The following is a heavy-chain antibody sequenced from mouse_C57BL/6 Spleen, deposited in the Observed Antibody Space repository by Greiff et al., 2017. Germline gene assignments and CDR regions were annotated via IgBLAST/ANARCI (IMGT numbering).Heavy chain of an antibody. CDR2: LTPNYGTT. CDR3: ARDSSGYVGAMDY. V-gene: IGHV1-39*01. CDR1: GYSFTDYN. J-gene: IGHJ4*01. Sequence: VQLKQSGPELVKPGASVKISCKASGYSFTDYNMNWVTQSHGQSLEWIGVLTPNYGTTSYNQKFKGKATLTVDPSSSTAYMQLNSLTSEDSAVYYCARDSSGYVGAMDYWGQGTSVTVAS. D-gene: IGHD3-2*02.